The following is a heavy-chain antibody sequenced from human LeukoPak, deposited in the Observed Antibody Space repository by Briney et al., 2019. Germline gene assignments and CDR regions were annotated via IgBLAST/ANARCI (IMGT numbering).Heavy chain of an antibody. CDR2: ISGSGDRT. D-gene: IGHD2/OR15-2a*01. J-gene: IGHJ5*01. Sequence: GGSLRLSCAASGFSFSAYAMSWVRQAPGKGLECVSGISGSGDRTEYADSVKGRFSISRDNSKNTLYLQMNSLRAEDTAFYYCAKSDGQVPPYFDRWFDFWGQGIQVTVSS. V-gene: IGHV3-23*01. CDR3: AKSDGQVPPYFDRWFDF. CDR1: GFSFSAYA.